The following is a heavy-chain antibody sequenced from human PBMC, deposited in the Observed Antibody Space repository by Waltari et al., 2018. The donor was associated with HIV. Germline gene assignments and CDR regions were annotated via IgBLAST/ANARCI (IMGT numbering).Heavy chain of an antibody. D-gene: IGHD1-26*01. J-gene: IGHJ4*02. CDR3: ARLEVGRGDY. V-gene: IGHV4-34*01. CDR2: INHSGRT. CDR1: GGSLSGYY. Sequence: QVQLQQWGAGLLTPSETLSLTCAVYGGSLSGYYWSWIRQPPGKGLEWIGEINHSGRTNYNPSLKSRVAISIDTSKNQFSLKLRSVTAADTAMYYSARLEVGRGDYWGQGTLVTVSS.